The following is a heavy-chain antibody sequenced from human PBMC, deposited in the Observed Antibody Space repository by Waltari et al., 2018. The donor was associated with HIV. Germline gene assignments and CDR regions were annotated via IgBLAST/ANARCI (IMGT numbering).Heavy chain of an antibody. D-gene: IGHD3-10*01. CDR3: ARERGGKNNYYYYGMDV. V-gene: IGHV4-61*03. Sequence: QVQLQESGPGLVKPSETLSLTCSVPGGSVTSGGYYWSWIRQPPGKGLEWIGYFYYSGSTNYNPSLKRRVTISLDTSKNNFSLRLSSVTAADTAVYYCARERGGKNNYYYYGMDVWGQGTTVTVSS. CDR1: GGSVTSGGYY. J-gene: IGHJ6*02. CDR2: FYYSGST.